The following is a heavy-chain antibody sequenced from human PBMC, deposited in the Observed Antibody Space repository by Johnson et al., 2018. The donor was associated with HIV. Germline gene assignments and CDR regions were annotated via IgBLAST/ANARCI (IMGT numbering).Heavy chain of an antibody. V-gene: IGHV3-66*03. J-gene: IGHJ3*02. D-gene: IGHD1-1*01. CDR3: ARDTKVPRYNWNDGGFDM. CDR2: IYSGGNT. Sequence: VQLVESGGGWIQPGGSLRLSCAASGFTVSSNNMSWVRQAPGKGLEWVSVIYSGGNTYYADSVKGRFTISRDNSKNTLYLQMKSLRAEDTAVYYCARDTKVPRYNWNDGGFDMWGQGTKVTVSS. CDR1: GFTVSSNN.